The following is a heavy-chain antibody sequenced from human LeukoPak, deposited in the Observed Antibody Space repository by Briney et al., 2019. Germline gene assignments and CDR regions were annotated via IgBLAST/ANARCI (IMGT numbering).Heavy chain of an antibody. J-gene: IGHJ5*02. Sequence: GESLKISCKGSGYSFTSYWISWVRQMPGKGLEWMGRIDPSDSYTNYSPSFQGHVTTSADKSISTAYLQWSSLKASDTAMYYCARLNLFRSYYYGSGTGWCDPRGQGTLVTVSS. CDR2: IDPSDSYT. D-gene: IGHD3-10*01. CDR3: ARLNLFRSYYYGSGTGWCDP. CDR1: GYSFTSYW. V-gene: IGHV5-10-1*01.